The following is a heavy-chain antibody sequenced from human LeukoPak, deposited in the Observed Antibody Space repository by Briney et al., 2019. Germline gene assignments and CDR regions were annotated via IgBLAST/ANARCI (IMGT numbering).Heavy chain of an antibody. CDR1: GYTFTSYY. Sequence: APVKVSCKASGYTFTSYYMHWVRQAPGQGLEWMGIINPSGGSTSYAQKFQGRVTMTRDTSTSTVYMELSSLRSEDTAVYYCARDSPVVPAAIFYYYYGMDVWGQGTTVTVSS. CDR2: INPSGGST. D-gene: IGHD2-2*01. V-gene: IGHV1-46*01. J-gene: IGHJ6*02. CDR3: ARDSPVVPAAIFYYYYGMDV.